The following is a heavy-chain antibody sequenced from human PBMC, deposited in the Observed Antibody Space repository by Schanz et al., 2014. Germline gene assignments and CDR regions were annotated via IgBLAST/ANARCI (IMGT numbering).Heavy chain of an antibody. V-gene: IGHV1-46*01. CDR1: GYTFTDYY. Sequence: QVQLVQSGAEVKGPGASVKLSCKSSGYTFTDYYMQWVRQAPGQGLEWLGTIFLNDGGTHSAEKFQGRIIMTRDTSTSTVYLDLSSLRSEDTAVYYCARERPRKGDFDYWGQGTLVTVSS. D-gene: IGHD1-26*01. J-gene: IGHJ4*02. CDR2: IFLNDGGT. CDR3: ARERPRKGDFDY.